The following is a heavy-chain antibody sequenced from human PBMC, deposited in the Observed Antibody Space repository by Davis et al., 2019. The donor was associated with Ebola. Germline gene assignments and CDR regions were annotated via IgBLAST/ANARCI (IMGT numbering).Heavy chain of an antibody. CDR1: GFTFSSYG. J-gene: IGHJ6*02. V-gene: IGHV3-33*01. CDR3: ARDKDYDFWSGYASGMDV. CDR2: IWYDGSNK. D-gene: IGHD3-3*01. Sequence: GGSLRLSCVASGFTFSSYGMHWVRQAPGKGLEWVAVIWYDGSNKYYADSVKGRFTISRDNSKNTLYLQMNSLRAEDTAVYYCARDKDYDFWSGYASGMDVWGQGTTVTVSS.